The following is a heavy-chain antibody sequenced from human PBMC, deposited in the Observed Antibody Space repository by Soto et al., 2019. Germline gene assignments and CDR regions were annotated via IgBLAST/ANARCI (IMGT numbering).Heavy chain of an antibody. D-gene: IGHD3-22*01. CDR3: ARDLEPRDRSGYAVDL. V-gene: IGHV1-69*01. CDR1: GGPFSNYA. CDR2: LIPILVTA. Sequence: QVQLVHSGAAVKQPGSSVRVSCKSSGGPFSNYALSWVRQAPGQGLEWMGGLIPILVTADYPQKFQDRVTIPADESTGTAYLELRSLRSEDTAVYYCARDLEPRDRSGYAVDLWGHGTMVTVSS. J-gene: IGHJ3*01.